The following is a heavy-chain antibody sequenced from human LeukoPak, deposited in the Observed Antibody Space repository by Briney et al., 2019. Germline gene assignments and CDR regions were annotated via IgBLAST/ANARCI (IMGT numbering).Heavy chain of an antibody. D-gene: IGHD6-6*01. CDR1: GFTFNRFY. V-gene: IGHV3-64D*08. CDR3: VKDRSIAAPNNDFFDS. CDR2: ISSNGATT. Sequence: QPGGSLRLSCSASGFTFNRFYLHWVRQAPGKGLEFVSHISSNGATTYYADSVKGRFTISRDNSKNTLCLQMRRLRGDETAVYYCVKDRSIAAPNNDFFDSWGQGALVTVSS. J-gene: IGHJ4*02.